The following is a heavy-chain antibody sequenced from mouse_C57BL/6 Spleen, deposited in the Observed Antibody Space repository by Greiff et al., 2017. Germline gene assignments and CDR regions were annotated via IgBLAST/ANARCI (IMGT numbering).Heavy chain of an antibody. V-gene: IGHV1-15*01. Sequence: VQLQQSGAELVRPGASVTLSCKASGYTFTDYEMHWVKQTPVHGLEWIGAIDPETGGTAYNQKFKGKAILTADKSSSTAYMELRSLTSEDSAVYYCTRGGDYGSSQGYYFDYWGQGTTLTVSS. CDR3: TRGGDYGSSQGYYFDY. CDR2: IDPETGGT. J-gene: IGHJ2*01. CDR1: GYTFTDYE. D-gene: IGHD1-1*01.